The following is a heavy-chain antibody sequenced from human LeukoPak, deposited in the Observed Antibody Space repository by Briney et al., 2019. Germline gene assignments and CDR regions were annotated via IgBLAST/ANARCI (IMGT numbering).Heavy chain of an antibody. CDR1: GFTFSNYS. Sequence: GGSLRLSCGASGFTFSNYSMNWVRQAPGKGLEWVGRIKSKGDGETTDYAEPVKGRFSMSRDDSEATMYLQMYGLEAEDTAVYYCTTDRGLTMIRGVLLDWGQGALVTVSS. CDR3: TTDRGLTMIRGVLLD. CDR2: IKSKGDGETT. V-gene: IGHV3-15*01. J-gene: IGHJ4*02. D-gene: IGHD3-10*01.